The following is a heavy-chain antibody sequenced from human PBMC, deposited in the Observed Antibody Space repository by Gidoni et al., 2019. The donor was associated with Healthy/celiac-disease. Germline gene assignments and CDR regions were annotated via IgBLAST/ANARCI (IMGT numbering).Heavy chain of an antibody. J-gene: IGHJ5*02. CDR2: INHSGST. Sequence: QVQLQQWGAGLLKPSETLSLTCAVYGGSFSGYYWSWIRQPPGKGLEWIGEINHSGSTNYNPSLKSRVTISVDTSKNQFSLKLSSVTAADTAVYYCARALVVPAAMERGYWFDPWGQGTLVTVSS. D-gene: IGHD2-2*01. CDR3: ARALVVPAAMERGYWFDP. V-gene: IGHV4-34*01. CDR1: GGSFSGYY.